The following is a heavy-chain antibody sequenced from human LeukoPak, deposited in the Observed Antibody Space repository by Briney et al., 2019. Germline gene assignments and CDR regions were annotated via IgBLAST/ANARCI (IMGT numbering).Heavy chain of an antibody. J-gene: IGHJ6*03. D-gene: IGHD2-2*01. Sequence: GGSLRLSCAASGFTFDDYAMHWVRQAPGKGLEWVSGISWNSGSIGYADSVKGRFTISRDNAKNSLYLQMNSLRAEDTALYYCAKSGLRAGAYYYYYYMDVWGKGTTVTVSS. CDR1: GFTFDDYA. CDR3: AKSGLRAGAYYYYYYMDV. V-gene: IGHV3-9*01. CDR2: ISWNSGSI.